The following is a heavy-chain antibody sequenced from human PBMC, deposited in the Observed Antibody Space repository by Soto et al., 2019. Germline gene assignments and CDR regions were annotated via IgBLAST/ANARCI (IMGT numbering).Heavy chain of an antibody. CDR2: IKFDGSNR. V-gene: IGHV3-33*08. Sequence: GGSLRLSCAASGFTFSSYTMHWVRQTPGKGLEWVADIKFDGSNRYYVDSVKGRFTISRDNSKNTLYLQMNSLRAEDTAVYYCARDRRSSIWYGKNYYYGMDVWGQGTTVTVSS. J-gene: IGHJ6*02. D-gene: IGHD6-13*01. CDR3: ARDRRSSIWYGKNYYYGMDV. CDR1: GFTFSSYT.